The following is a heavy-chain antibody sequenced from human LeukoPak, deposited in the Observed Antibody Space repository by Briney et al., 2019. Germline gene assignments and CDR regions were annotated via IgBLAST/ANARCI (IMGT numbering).Heavy chain of an antibody. J-gene: IGHJ6*03. D-gene: IGHD2-21*01. CDR3: AYTVVIAPYYYYYMDV. V-gene: IGHV1-69*13. Sequence: SVKVSCKASGGTFSSYAISWVRQAPGQGLEWMGGIIPIFGTANYAQKFQGRVTITADESTSTAYTELSSLRSEDTAVYYCAYTVVIAPYYYYYMDVWGKGTTVTVSS. CDR2: IIPIFGTA. CDR1: GGTFSSYA.